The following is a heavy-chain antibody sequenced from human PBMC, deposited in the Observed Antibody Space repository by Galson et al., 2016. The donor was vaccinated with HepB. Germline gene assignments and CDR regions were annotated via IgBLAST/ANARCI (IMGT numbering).Heavy chain of an antibody. CDR2: ISGSGDTT. CDR3: ARNMLRAAYCDY. D-gene: IGHD2-15*01. J-gene: IGHJ4*02. Sequence: SLRLSCAGTGFTFSTYAMSWVRQAPGKRLEWVSAISGSGDTTYYADSVKGRFTVSRDNAKNSVYLHMNSLRDEDTAVYFCARNMLRAAYCDYWSQGTLVTVSS. CDR1: GFTFSTYA. V-gene: IGHV3-23*01.